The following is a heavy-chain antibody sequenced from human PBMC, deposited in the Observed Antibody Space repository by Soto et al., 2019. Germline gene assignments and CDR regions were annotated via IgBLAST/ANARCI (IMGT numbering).Heavy chain of an antibody. D-gene: IGHD3-16*01. CDR3: ARHQRDDASRKIDC. CDR1: GYSFTSNW. Sequence: PGESLKISCQGSGYSFTSNWIGWVRQMPGKGLEWMGIINPADSDIKYSPSFQGQVTISADKSIGTAYLQWSSLKASDTAMYYCARHQRDDASRKIDCWGQGTLVTSPQ. J-gene: IGHJ4*02. CDR2: INPADSDI. V-gene: IGHV5-51*01.